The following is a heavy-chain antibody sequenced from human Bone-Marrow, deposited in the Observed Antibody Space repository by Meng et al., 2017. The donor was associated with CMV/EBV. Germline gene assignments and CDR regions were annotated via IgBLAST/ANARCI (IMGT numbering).Heavy chain of an antibody. J-gene: IGHJ6*02. CDR1: GGTFSSYA. CDR2: INPNSGGT. V-gene: IGHV1-2*02. CDR3: ARDRLSPFRLRGGGYGMDV. Sequence: ASVKVSCKASGGTFSSYAISWVRQAPEQGLEWMGWINPNSGGTNYAQKFQGRVTMTRDTSISTAYMELSRLRSDDTAVYYCARDRLSPFRLRGGGYGMDVWGQGTTVTVSS. D-gene: IGHD3-16*01.